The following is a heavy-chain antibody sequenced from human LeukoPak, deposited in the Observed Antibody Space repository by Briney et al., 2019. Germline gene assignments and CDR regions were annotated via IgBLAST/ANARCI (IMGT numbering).Heavy chain of an antibody. Sequence: PSETLSLTCTVSGGSVSSGSYYWSWIRQPPGKGLEWIGYIYYSGSTNYNPSLKSRVTISVDTSKNQFSLKLSSVTAADTAVYYCARRVVVAATLGPNWFAPWGQGTLVTVSS. CDR2: IYYSGST. CDR3: ARRVVVAATLGPNWFAP. V-gene: IGHV4-61*01. J-gene: IGHJ5*02. D-gene: IGHD2-15*01. CDR1: GGSVSSGSYY.